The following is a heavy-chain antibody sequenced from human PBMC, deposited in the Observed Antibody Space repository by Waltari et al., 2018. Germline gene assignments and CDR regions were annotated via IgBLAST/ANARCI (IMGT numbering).Heavy chain of an antibody. CDR2: MQDRGST. Sequence: LQLRESGPGVGKPSETLSLTCTVSVGSIRTNYNWGGIRQPPGKGLEWMGNMQDRGSTFYNPSLKSRVTISLDTSKNQFSLRLSSVGAADTAVYFCGRIAFGDDGGYFQHWGQGTLVTVSS. CDR1: VGSIRTNYN. V-gene: IGHV4-39*01. D-gene: IGHD4-17*01. CDR3: GRIAFGDDGGYFQH. J-gene: IGHJ1*01.